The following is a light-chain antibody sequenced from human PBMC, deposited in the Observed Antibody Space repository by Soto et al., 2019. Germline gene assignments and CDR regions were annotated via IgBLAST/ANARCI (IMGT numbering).Light chain of an antibody. V-gene: IGKV1-39*01. J-gene: IGKJ1*01. Sequence: DIQMTQSPSSLSASVGNRVTITCRASQSISTYLNWYQKKPGKAPNLLIYDASRLQSGVPSRFSGSGSGTEFTLTISSLQSEDFAVYYCQQYNNWPRTFGQGTKVDI. CDR2: DAS. CDR3: QQYNNWPRT. CDR1: QSISTY.